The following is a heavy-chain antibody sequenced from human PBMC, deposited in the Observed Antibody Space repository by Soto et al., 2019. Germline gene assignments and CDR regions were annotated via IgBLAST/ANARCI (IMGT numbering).Heavy chain of an antibody. Sequence: EVQMVESGGGLVQPGGSLRLSCAASGFTFSNYYMMWVRQAPGKGLEWVANIKPDGSERHYVDSVKGRFTISRDNAKNSLYLQMDSLRVEDTAVYYCANRHLNWGQGNMVTGSS. J-gene: IGHJ4*02. CDR2: IKPDGSER. CDR3: ANRHLN. CDR1: GFTFSNYY. V-gene: IGHV3-7*01.